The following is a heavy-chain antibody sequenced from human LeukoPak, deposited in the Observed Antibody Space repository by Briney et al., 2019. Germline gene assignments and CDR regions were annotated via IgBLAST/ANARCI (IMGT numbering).Heavy chain of an antibody. Sequence: GASVKVSCKASGYTFTGYYMHWVRQAPGQGLEWMGWINPNSGGTNYAQKFQGRVTMTRDMSISTAYMELSRLRSDDTAVYYCAGFRGDSSGYYPDYWGQGTLVTVSS. CDR3: AGFRGDSSGYYPDY. CDR2: INPNSGGT. V-gene: IGHV1-2*02. J-gene: IGHJ4*02. D-gene: IGHD3-22*01. CDR1: GYTFTGYY.